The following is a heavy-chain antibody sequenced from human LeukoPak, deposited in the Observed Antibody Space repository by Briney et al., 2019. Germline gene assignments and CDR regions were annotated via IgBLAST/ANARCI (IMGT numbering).Heavy chain of an antibody. D-gene: IGHD3-9*01. V-gene: IGHV1-69*06. Sequence: SVKVTCKASGGTFSSYTNSRVREAPGQGLEWMGGIIPIFGTANYAQKFQGRVTITADKSTSTAYMELSSLRSEDTAVYYCAREYYDILTGYPNWFDPWGQGTLVTVSS. CDR3: AREYYDILTGYPNWFDP. CDR1: GGTFSSYT. CDR2: IIPIFGTA. J-gene: IGHJ5*02.